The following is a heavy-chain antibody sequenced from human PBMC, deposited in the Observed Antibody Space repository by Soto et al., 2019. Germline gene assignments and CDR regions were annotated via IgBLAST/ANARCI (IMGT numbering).Heavy chain of an antibody. V-gene: IGHV3-23*01. CDR2: ISGSGGST. D-gene: IGHD3-10*01. Sequence: PVGSLRLSCAASGFTFSSYAMSWVRQAPGKGLEWVSAISGSGGSTYYADSVKGRFTISRDNSKNTLYLQMNSLRAEDTAVYYCAKDLVRDEVVVASHWGQGTLVTVSS. CDR3: AKDLVRDEVVVASH. J-gene: IGHJ4*02. CDR1: GFTFSSYA.